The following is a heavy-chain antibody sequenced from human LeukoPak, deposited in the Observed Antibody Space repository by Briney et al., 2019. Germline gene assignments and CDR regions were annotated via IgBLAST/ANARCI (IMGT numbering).Heavy chain of an antibody. J-gene: IGHJ2*01. CDR3: SRRMFTADWHLDL. CDR1: GFTFSGSD. D-gene: IGHD3-10*02. CDR2: IKTKAESYAT. Sequence: PGGSLKLSCAASGFTFSGSDIHWVRQAPGKGLEWIGRIKTKAESYATAYVVSVKGRFTLSRDDSKNTAFLQMNSLKTEDTAVYYCSRRMFTADWHLDLWGRGTLVTVSS. V-gene: IGHV3-73*01.